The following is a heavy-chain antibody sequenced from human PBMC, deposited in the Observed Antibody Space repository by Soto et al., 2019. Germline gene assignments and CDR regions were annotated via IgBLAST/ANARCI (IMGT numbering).Heavy chain of an antibody. CDR3: ARDRYYDSSGYYTDAFDI. Sequence: GGSLRLSCAASGVTVSRYARTSVRQAPGKGLEWVSYIDTSSRTKFYADSVKGRFTISRDNAKNSLFLQMNSLSDEDTAVYYCARDRYYDSSGYYTDAFDIWGQGTMVTVSS. J-gene: IGHJ3*02. V-gene: IGHV3-48*02. CDR2: IDTSSRTK. CDR1: GVTVSRYA. D-gene: IGHD3-22*01.